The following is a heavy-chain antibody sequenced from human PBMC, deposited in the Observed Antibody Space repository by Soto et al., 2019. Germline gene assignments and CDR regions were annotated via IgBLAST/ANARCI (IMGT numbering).Heavy chain of an antibody. Sequence: QVQLVQSGAEVKKPGSSVKVSCKTSGGTFSTHVIGWVRQAPGQGLEWMGVIVPKFGTTNYAHKFTVRVKIATDEATRSSYMEVSSLTSAATAVYYCVRGGSDNSVSYIWFDPWGQGTLVTVSS. CDR3: VRGGSDNSVSYIWFDP. CDR1: GGTFSTHV. CDR2: IVPKFGTT. D-gene: IGHD6-19*01. V-gene: IGHV1-69*01. J-gene: IGHJ5*02.